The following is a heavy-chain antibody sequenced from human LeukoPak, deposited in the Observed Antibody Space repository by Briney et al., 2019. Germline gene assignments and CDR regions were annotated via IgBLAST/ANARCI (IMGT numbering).Heavy chain of an antibody. CDR3: AKDREGTTFDN. CDR1: GYTFTGYY. CDR2: ISPNSGGR. D-gene: IGHD1-7*01. V-gene: IGHV1-2*02. Sequence: EASVKVSCKASGYTFTGYYIHWVRQAPGQGLEWMGWISPNSGGRNYAQKFQGRVTMTRDTSVSTAHMELSNVRSDDTAVYYCAKDREGTTFDNWGQGTLVTVSS. J-gene: IGHJ4*02.